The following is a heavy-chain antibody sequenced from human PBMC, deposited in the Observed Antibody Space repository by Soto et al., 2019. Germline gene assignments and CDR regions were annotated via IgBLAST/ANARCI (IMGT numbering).Heavy chain of an antibody. CDR3: AREGGGIAAAGAGDDSFDI. Sequence: AEVKGSCKASGYTLSDYYLQWVRQAPGQGLEWMGWINPNSGDTNYAQKFQGRVTLTRDTSINTAYMELTSLKLDDTAVYYCAREGGGIAAAGAGDDSFDIWGQGTMVTVS. CDR2: INPNSGDT. D-gene: IGHD6-13*01. CDR1: GYTLSDYY. V-gene: IGHV1-2*02. J-gene: IGHJ3*02.